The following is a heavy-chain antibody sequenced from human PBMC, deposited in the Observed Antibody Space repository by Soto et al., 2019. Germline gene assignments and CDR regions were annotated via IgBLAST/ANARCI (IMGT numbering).Heavy chain of an antibody. CDR3: AVSYCSSTSCYPTKNDY. V-gene: IGHV1-58*01. D-gene: IGHD2-2*01. Sequence: SVKVSCKASGFTFTSSAVQWVRQARGQPLEWIGWIVVGSGNTNYAQKFQERVTITRDMSTSTAYMELSSLRSEDTAVYYCAVSYCSSTSCYPTKNDYWGQGTLVTVSS. J-gene: IGHJ4*02. CDR1: GFTFTSSA. CDR2: IVVGSGNT.